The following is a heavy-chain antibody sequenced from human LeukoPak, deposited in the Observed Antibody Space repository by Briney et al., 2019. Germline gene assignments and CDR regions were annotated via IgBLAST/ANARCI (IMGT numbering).Heavy chain of an antibody. J-gene: IGHJ6*02. CDR1: GYTFTSYG. Sequence: GASVKVSCKASGYTFTSYGISWVRQAPGQGLEWMGWISAYNGNTNYAQKLQGRVTMTTDTSTSTAYMELRSLRSDDTAVYYCARDDSSLGYCSGGSCSLGRRDYYYYGMDVWGQGTTVTVSS. CDR3: ARDDSSLGYCSGGSCSLGRRDYYYYGMDV. V-gene: IGHV1-18*01. CDR2: ISAYNGNT. D-gene: IGHD2-15*01.